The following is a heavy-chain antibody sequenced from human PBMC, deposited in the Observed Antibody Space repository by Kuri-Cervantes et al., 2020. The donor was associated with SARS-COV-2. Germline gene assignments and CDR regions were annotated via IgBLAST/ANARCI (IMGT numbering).Heavy chain of an antibody. CDR1: GYTFTGYY. J-gene: IGHJ3*02. CDR3: ARDFRGRVTIFEGSYSLSPAFDI. Sequence: ASVKVSCKASGYTFTGYYMHWVRQAPGQGLEWMGIINPSGGSTSYAQKFQGRVTMTRDTSTSTVYMELSSLRSEDTAVYYCARDFRGRVTIFEGSYSLSPAFDIWGQGTMVTVSS. D-gene: IGHD3-3*01. CDR2: INPSGGST. V-gene: IGHV1-46*03.